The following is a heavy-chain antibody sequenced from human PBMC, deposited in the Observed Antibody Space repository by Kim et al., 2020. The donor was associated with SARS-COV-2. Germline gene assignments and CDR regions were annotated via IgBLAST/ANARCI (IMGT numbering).Heavy chain of an antibody. Sequence: STYYDDSVKGRFTISRDIPKDTLYLQMNSLRADDTAVYYCSRSTVGAYFDYWGQGSLVSVSS. J-gene: IGHJ4*02. CDR3: SRSTVGAYFDY. D-gene: IGHD1-26*01. CDR2: ST. V-gene: IGHV3-53*01.